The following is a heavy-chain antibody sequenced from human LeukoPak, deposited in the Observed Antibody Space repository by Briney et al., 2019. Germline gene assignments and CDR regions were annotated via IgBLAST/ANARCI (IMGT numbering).Heavy chain of an antibody. J-gene: IGHJ6*03. CDR2: IIPIFGTA. V-gene: IGHV1-69*13. CDR3: ARVPLGYCSGGSCYSRYYYYYMDV. CDR1: GGTFSSYA. D-gene: IGHD2-15*01. Sequence: ASVKLSCKASGGTFSSYAISWVRQAPGQGLEWMGGIIPIFGTANYAQKFQGRVTITADESTSTAYMELSSLRSEDTAVYYCARVPLGYCSGGSCYSRYYYYYMDVWGKGTTVSISS.